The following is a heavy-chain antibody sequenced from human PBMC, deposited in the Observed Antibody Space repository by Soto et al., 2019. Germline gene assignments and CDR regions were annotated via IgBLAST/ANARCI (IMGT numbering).Heavy chain of an antibody. Sequence: SVKVSCKASGGSFSSYASSWVRQAPGQGLEWMGGIIPIFGTANYAQKCQGRCTITADEATSTAYMELSRPRSEDTAVYYCARDYGSASYSGQRDAFDIWGQGTMVAV. CDR3: ARDYGSASYSGQRDAFDI. CDR1: GGSFSSYA. D-gene: IGHD1-26*01. CDR2: IIPIFGTA. V-gene: IGHV1-69*13. J-gene: IGHJ3*02.